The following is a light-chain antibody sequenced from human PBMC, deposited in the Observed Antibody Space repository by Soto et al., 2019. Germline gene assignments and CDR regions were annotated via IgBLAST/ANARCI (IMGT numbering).Light chain of an antibody. CDR1: QSISIY. CDR3: QQSYSIPHT. CDR2: AAT. Sequence: DIQMTQSPSSLSASIGDRLTITCRASQSISIYLNWYQQKPGKAPRLLIYAATSLQSGVPSRFSGGGSGADFTLTVSSLQPEDFATYYCQQSYSIPHTFGQGTKVDNK. V-gene: IGKV1-39*01. J-gene: IGKJ1*01.